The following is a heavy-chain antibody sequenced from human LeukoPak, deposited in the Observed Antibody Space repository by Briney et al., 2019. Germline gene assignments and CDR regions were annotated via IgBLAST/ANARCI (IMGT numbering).Heavy chain of an antibody. CDR3: VKLVGAILGGYFDY. J-gene: IGHJ4*02. Sequence: GRSLRLSCAASGFTFDDYAMHWVRQAPGKGLEWVSGISWNSGSIGYADSVKGGFTISRDNAKNSLYLQMNSLRAEDMALYYCVKLVGAILGGYFDYWGQGTLVTVSS. CDR1: GFTFDDYA. D-gene: IGHD1-26*01. V-gene: IGHV3-9*03. CDR2: ISWNSGSI.